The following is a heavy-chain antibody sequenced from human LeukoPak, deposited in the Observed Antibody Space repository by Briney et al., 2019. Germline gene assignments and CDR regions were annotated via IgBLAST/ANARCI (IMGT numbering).Heavy chain of an antibody. CDR1: GFSFSSYN. CDR2: ISSRSSYI. CDR3: ARSPPTNDYSTAWYDS. V-gene: IGHV3-21*01. D-gene: IGHD4/OR15-4a*01. Sequence: GGSLRLSCAASGFSFSSYNMNWVRQAPGKGLEWVSSISSRSSYIYYADSVKGRFTISRDNAKNSLFLQMNSLRAEDTAVYYCARSPPTNDYSTAWYDSWGQGTLVTVPS. J-gene: IGHJ5*01.